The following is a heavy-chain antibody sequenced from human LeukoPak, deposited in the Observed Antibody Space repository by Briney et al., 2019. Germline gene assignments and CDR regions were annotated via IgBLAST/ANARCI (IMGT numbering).Heavy chain of an antibody. CDR2: TNHSGST. V-gene: IGHV4-34*01. Sequence: PSETLSLTCAVYGGSFSGYYWSWIRQPPGKGLEWIGETNHSGSTNYNPSLKSRVTISVDTSKNQFSLKLSSVTAADTAVYYCARGVVLRYFDWLKRSNWFDPWGQGTLVTVSS. D-gene: IGHD3-9*01. J-gene: IGHJ5*02. CDR3: ARGVVLRYFDWLKRSNWFDP. CDR1: GGSFSGYY.